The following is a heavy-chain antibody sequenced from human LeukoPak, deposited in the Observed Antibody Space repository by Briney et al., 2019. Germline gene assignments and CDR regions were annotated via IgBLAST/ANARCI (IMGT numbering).Heavy chain of an antibody. CDR2: IRYDGSNK. J-gene: IGHJ4*02. Sequence: GRSLRLSCAASGFTFRSDGMHWVRQAPGKGLEWVAFIRYDGSNKYYADPVKGRFTISRDNSKNTLYLQMNSLRAEDTAVYYCAKDRTPYCSSTSCPFGYWGQGTLVTVSS. CDR1: GFTFRSDG. V-gene: IGHV3-30*02. CDR3: AKDRTPYCSSTSCPFGY. D-gene: IGHD2-2*01.